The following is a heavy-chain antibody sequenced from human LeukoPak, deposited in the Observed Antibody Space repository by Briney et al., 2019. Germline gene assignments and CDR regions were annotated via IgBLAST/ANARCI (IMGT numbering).Heavy chain of an antibody. CDR3: ARDRGSYKPNWFDP. CDR1: GGTFSSHA. V-gene: IGHV1-69*05. CDR2: IIPIFGTA. D-gene: IGHD1-26*01. J-gene: IGHJ5*02. Sequence: GASVKVSCKASGGTFSSHAISWVRQAPGQGLEWMGGIIPIFGTANYAQKFQGRVTITTDESTSTAYMELSSLRSEDTAVYYCARDRGSYKPNWFDPWGQGTLVTVSS.